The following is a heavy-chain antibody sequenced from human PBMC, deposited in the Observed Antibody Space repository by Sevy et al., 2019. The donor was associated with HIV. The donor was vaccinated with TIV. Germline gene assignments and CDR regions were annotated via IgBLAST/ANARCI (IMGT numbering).Heavy chain of an antibody. D-gene: IGHD4-17*01. CDR1: GFTFSNYG. J-gene: IGHJ4*02. Sequence: GGSLRLSCAASGFTFSNYGMHWVRQAPGKGLEWVAVIWYDGSYKYYADSVKGRFTISRDNTKSTLYLQMNSLRAEDTAVYYCARDHEFYDYGDYGPTVFPDYWGQGNLVTVSS. CDR2: IWYDGSYK. V-gene: IGHV3-33*01. CDR3: ARDHEFYDYGDYGPTVFPDY.